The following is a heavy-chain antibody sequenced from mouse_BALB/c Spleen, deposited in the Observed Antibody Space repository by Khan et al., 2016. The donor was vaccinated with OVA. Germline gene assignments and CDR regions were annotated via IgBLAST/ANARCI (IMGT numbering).Heavy chain of an antibody. D-gene: IGHD1-2*01. CDR2: ISPGSGDT. J-gene: IGHJ3*01. V-gene: IGHV1-77*01. Sequence: QVQLQQSGAELARPGASVKLSCTASGYTFTDYYINWVQLRPGQGLEWIGEISPGSGDTYYHERFKGKATLSADKSSSTAYMQLSSLTSEASAVYFCARRNYFGYTFAYWGQGTLVTVSA. CDR3: ARRNYFGYTFAY. CDR1: GYTFTDYY.